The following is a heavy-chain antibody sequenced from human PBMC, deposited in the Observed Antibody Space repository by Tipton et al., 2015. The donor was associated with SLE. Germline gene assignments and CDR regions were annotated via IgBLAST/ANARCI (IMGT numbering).Heavy chain of an antibody. Sequence: QSGAEVKKPGSSVKVSCKASGGTFSSYAISWVRQAPGQGLEWMGGIIPIFGTANYAQKFQGRVTITTDESTSTAYMELSSLRSEDTAVDYCAREPYCSSTSCYTGGAFDIWGQGTMVTVSS. D-gene: IGHD2-2*02. CDR2: IIPIFGTA. CDR1: GGTFSSYA. J-gene: IGHJ3*02. V-gene: IGHV1-69*05. CDR3: AREPYCSSTSCYTGGAFDI.